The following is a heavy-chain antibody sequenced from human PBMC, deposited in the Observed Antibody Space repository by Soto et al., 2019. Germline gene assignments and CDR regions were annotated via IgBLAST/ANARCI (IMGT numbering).Heavy chain of an antibody. CDR1: GGSISSFY. V-gene: IGHV4-59*01. J-gene: IGHJ4*02. Sequence: SETLSLTWTVSGGSISSFYCSWIRQPPGKELEWIGYIYYSGSTNYNPSLKSRVTISVDASKNQFSLKLSSVPAADTAVYYCARALYYGDYDYWGQGTLVTVSS. D-gene: IGHD4-17*01. CDR3: ARALYYGDYDY. CDR2: IYYSGST.